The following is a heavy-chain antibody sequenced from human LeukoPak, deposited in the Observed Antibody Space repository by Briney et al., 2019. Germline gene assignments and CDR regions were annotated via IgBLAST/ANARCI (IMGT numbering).Heavy chain of an antibody. J-gene: IGHJ5*02. V-gene: IGHV3-33*01. D-gene: IGHD6-19*01. CDR1: GFTFSNYG. Sequence: GGSLRLSCAPSGFTFSNYGMHWVRQAPGKGLEWVAVIWYDGSNKYYADSVKGRFTISRDNSKNTLYLQMNSLRAEGTAVYYCARDGVLYSSGWYNWFDPWGQGTLVTVSS. CDR2: IWYDGSNK. CDR3: ARDGVLYSSGWYNWFDP.